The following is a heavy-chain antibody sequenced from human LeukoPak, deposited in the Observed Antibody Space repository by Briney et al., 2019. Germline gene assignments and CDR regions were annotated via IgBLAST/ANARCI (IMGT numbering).Heavy chain of an antibody. CDR2: ISAYNGNT. CDR1: GYTFTSYG. V-gene: IGHV1-18*01. D-gene: IGHD6-19*01. J-gene: IGHJ3*02. CDR3: ARAPAVAGLDAFDI. Sequence: ASVKVSCKASGYTFTSYGISWVRQAPGQGLEWMGWISAYNGNTNYAQKLQGRVTMTTDTSTSTAYMELRSLRSDDTAVYYCARAPAVAGLDAFDIWGQGTMVTVSS.